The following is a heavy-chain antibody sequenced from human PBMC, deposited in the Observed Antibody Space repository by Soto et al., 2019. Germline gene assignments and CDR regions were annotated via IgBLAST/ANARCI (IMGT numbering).Heavy chain of an antibody. J-gene: IGHJ6*02. CDR3: VRAAGYSGNDYVYYYGMDV. CDR2: VWYDGRNK. CDR1: GFTFSTYG. D-gene: IGHD5-12*01. V-gene: IGHV3-33*01. Sequence: QVQLVESGGGVVQPGRSLRLSCAASGFTFSTYGMNWVRQAPGKGLEWVALVWYDGRNKDYADSVKGRFTISRDNSKTTLYLQMNSLRDEDTAVYYCVRAAGYSGNDYVYYYGMDVWGQGTTVTVSS.